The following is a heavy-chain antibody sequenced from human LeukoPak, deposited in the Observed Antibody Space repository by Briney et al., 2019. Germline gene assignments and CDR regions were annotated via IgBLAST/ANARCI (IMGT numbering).Heavy chain of an antibody. CDR3: AKDWGDIVVLITATKGYDY. CDR1: GFTFSTSA. D-gene: IGHD2-15*01. J-gene: IGHJ4*02. CDR2: ISESGGST. Sequence: PGGSLRLSCVVSGFTFSTSAMSWVRQAPGKGLEWVSGISESGGSTYYADSVKGRFTSSRDNSKNTLYLQMNSLRAEDTAVYYCAKDWGDIVVLITATKGYDYWGQGTLVTVSS. V-gene: IGHV3-23*01.